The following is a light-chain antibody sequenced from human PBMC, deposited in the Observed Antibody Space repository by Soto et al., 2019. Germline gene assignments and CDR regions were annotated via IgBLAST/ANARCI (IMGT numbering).Light chain of an antibody. CDR1: SSDVGGYNY. V-gene: IGLV2-14*01. Sequence: QSVLTQPASVSVSPGQSITISCTGTSSDVGGYNYVSWYQQHPGKAPKLMIYEVTNRPSGVSNRFSGSKSGNTASLTISGLQAGDEADYYCSSYTSRSTLVFGTGTKVTVL. CDR3: SSYTSRSTLV. CDR2: EVT. J-gene: IGLJ1*01.